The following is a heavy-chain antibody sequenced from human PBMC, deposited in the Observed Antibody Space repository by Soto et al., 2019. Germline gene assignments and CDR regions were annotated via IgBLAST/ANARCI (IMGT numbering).Heavy chain of an antibody. J-gene: IGHJ4*02. CDR2: IFSNDEK. V-gene: IGHV2-26*01. Sequence: QVTLKESGPVLVKPTETLTLTCTVSGFSLSNVRMGVSWIRQPPGKALEWLAHIFSNDEKSYSTSLKSKLTISKDTSRGQVVLTMTDMDPVDTATYYCARTTIVSFLFDYWGQGTVVTVSS. CDR1: GFSLSNVRMG. CDR3: ARTTIVSFLFDY. D-gene: IGHD5-12*01.